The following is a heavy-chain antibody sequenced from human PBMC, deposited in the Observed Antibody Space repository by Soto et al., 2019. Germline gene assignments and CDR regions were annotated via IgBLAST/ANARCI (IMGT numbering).Heavy chain of an antibody. V-gene: IGHV3-11*01. J-gene: IGHJ4*02. CDR3: ARQLYYDSSGYYYGQIDY. D-gene: IGHD3-22*01. CDR2: ISSSGSTI. CDR1: GFTFSDYY. Sequence: XGSLSLSFAASGFTFSDYYMSWIRQAPGKGLEWVSYISSSGSTIYYADSVKGRFTISRDNAKNSLYLQMNSLRAEDTAVYYCARQLYYDSSGYYYGQIDYWGQGTLVTVSS.